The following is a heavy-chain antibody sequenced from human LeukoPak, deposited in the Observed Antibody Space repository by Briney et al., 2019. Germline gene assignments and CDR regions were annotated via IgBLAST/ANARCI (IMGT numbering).Heavy chain of an antibody. V-gene: IGHV1-46*01. CDR1: GYTFTSYY. CDR3: ARGSSRSPRDAFDI. CDR2: INPTGGST. J-gene: IGHJ3*02. Sequence: ASVKVSCKASGYTFTSYYMHWVRQAPGQGLEWMGLINPTGGSTGYAQKFQGRVTMTRDMSTTTVNMELSSLRSEDTAVYYCARGSSRSPRDAFDIWGQGTMVTVSS.